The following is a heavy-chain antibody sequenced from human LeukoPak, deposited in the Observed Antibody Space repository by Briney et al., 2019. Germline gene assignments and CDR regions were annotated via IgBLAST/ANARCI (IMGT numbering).Heavy chain of an antibody. CDR2: IKQDGSEK. J-gene: IGHJ5*02. D-gene: IGHD6-19*01. CDR3: ARDKKEGQWLA. V-gene: IGHV3-7*01. Sequence: GGSLRLSCAVSGFTFSSYWMNWVRQAPGKGLEWVANIKQDGSEKYYAASVKGRFTISRDNAKNSLYLQMNSLRAEDTAVYYCARDKKEGQWLAWGQGTLVTVSS. CDR1: GFTFSSYW.